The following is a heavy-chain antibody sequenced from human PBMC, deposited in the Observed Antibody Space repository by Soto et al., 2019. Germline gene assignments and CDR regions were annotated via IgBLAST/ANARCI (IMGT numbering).Heavy chain of an antibody. Sequence: VQLVESGGGLVQPGGSLRLSCAAAGFTFSRYWMSWARQAPGKGLEWMANIKTDGSDKKYVDSVKGRFTISRDNAKNSLYLDMNSLTVEDTAVYYCVRGGWSVDYWGQGTLVTVSS. CDR3: VRGGWSVDY. J-gene: IGHJ4*02. CDR1: GFTFSRYW. D-gene: IGHD6-19*01. V-gene: IGHV3-7*04. CDR2: IKTDGSDK.